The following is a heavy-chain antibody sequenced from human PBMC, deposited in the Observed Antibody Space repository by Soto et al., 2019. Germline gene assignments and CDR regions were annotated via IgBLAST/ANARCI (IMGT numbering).Heavy chain of an antibody. CDR1: GGSISSSSYY. CDR2: IYYSGST. Sequence: PSETLSLTCTVSGGSISSSSYYWGWIRQPPGKGLEWIGSIYYSGSTYYNPSLKSRVTISVDTSKNQFSLKLSSVTAADTAVYYCARYDSRGYYYVAGFDYWGQGTLVTVSS. CDR3: ARYDSRGYYYVAGFDY. J-gene: IGHJ4*02. V-gene: IGHV4-39*01. D-gene: IGHD3-22*01.